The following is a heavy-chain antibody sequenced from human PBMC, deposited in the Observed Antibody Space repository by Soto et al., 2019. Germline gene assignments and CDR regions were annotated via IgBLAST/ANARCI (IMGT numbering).Heavy chain of an antibody. D-gene: IGHD6-19*01. CDR1: GFTFSSYW. CDR3: ARDLAQQWLGEFQH. CDR2: IKQDGSEK. V-gene: IGHV3-7*01. Sequence: GSLRLSCAASGFTFSSYWMSWVRQAPGKGLEWVANIKQDGSEKYYVDSVKGRFTISRDNAKNSLYLQMNSLRAEDTAVYYCARDLAQQWLGEFQHWGQGTLVTVSS. J-gene: IGHJ1*01.